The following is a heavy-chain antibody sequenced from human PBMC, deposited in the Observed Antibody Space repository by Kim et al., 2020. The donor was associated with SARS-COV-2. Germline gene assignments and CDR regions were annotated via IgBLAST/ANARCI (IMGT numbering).Heavy chain of an antibody. J-gene: IGHJ4*02. Sequence: GGSLRLSCAASGFTFSSYGMHWVRQAPGKGLEWVAVIWYDGSNKYYADSVKGQFTISRDNSKNTLYLQMNSLRAEDTAVYYCAKEGDYQVGDSGYEANFDYWGQGTLVTVSS. CDR2: IWYDGSNK. D-gene: IGHD5-12*01. CDR1: GFTFSSYG. CDR3: AKEGDYQVGDSGYEANFDY. V-gene: IGHV3-33*06.